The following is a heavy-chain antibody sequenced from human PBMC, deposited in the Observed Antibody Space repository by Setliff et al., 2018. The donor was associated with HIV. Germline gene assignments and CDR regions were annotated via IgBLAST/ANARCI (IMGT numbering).Heavy chain of an antibody. D-gene: IGHD2-21*02. CDR3: ARVREISDVRLSAFDI. J-gene: IGHJ3*02. CDR1: GVSMTGGGYY. Sequence: SETLSLTCTVSGVSMTGGGYYWSWIRQLPGKGLEWIGYIYYSETTYYNPSLSSRVTISEDSSMNQFSLKLTSVTAADTAVYYCARVREISDVRLSAFDIWGQGTMVTVSS. CDR2: IYYSETT. V-gene: IGHV4-31*03.